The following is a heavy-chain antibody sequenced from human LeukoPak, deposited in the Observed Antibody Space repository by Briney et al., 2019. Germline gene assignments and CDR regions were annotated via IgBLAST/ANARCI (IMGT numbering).Heavy chain of an antibody. CDR3: ARDKGIYGGNWFDP. CDR1: GYTFTSYG. J-gene: IGHJ5*02. CDR2: MNPNSGNT. D-gene: IGHD4-23*01. Sequence: ASVKVSCKASGYTFTSYGISWVRQAPGQGLEWMGWMNPNSGNTGYAQKFQGRVTMTRNTSISTAYMELSSLRSEDTAVYYCARDKGIYGGNWFDPWGQGTLVTVSS. V-gene: IGHV1-8*02.